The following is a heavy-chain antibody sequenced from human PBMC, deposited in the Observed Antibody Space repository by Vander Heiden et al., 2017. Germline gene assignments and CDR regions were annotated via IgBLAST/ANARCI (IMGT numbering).Heavy chain of an antibody. Sequence: QVQLQQWRAGLLKPSETLSLTCAAYGGSFSGYHWSWIRRPPGKGLEWIGEINHSGSTNYNPSLKSRVTISVDTSKNQFSLKLSSVTAADTAVYYCARISPRGWSRYYYYYYGMDVWGQGTTVTVSS. D-gene: IGHD6-19*01. V-gene: IGHV4-34*01. CDR2: INHSGST. CDR1: GGSFSGYH. J-gene: IGHJ6*02. CDR3: ARISPRGWSRYYYYYYGMDV.